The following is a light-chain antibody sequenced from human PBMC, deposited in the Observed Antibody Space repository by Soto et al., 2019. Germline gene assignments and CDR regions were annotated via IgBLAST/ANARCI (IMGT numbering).Light chain of an antibody. J-gene: IGKJ2*01. CDR1: QSVSSNY. CDR3: QQYGSSPPT. Sequence: EIVLTQSPGTLSLSPGERATLSCRASQSVSSNYLAWYQQRPGQAPRLLIYGASTRAAGVPDRFSGSGSGTEFTLTINRLEPEDFAVFYCQQYGSSPPTFGQGTKVEIK. V-gene: IGKV3-20*01. CDR2: GAS.